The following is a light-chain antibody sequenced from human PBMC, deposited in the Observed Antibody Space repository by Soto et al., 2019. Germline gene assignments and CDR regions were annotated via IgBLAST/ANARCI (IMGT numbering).Light chain of an antibody. CDR3: QQYYRFPFT. CDR1: QDISDY. V-gene: IGKV1-33*01. CDR2: DAS. J-gene: IGKJ2*01. Sequence: DIPMTQSPSSLSASVGDRVTITCQASQDISDYVKWYQQKPGKPPKVLIYDASNVEAGVPSRFSGSGSGTDFTLTISSLQSEDFATYYCQQYYRFPFTFGQGTKLEIK.